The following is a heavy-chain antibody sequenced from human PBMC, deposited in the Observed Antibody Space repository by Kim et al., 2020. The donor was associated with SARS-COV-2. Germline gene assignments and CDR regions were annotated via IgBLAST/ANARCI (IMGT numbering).Heavy chain of an antibody. CDR3: AREALGYSYVYGMDV. CDR2: IWYDGSNK. J-gene: IGHJ6*02. Sequence: GGSLRLSCAASGFTFSSYGMHWVRQAPGKGLEWVAVIWYDGSNKYYADSVKGRFTISRDNSKNTLYLQMNSLRAEDTAVYYCAREALGYSYVYGMDVWCQGTTVTVSS. CDR1: GFTFSSYG. V-gene: IGHV3-33*01. D-gene: IGHD5-18*01.